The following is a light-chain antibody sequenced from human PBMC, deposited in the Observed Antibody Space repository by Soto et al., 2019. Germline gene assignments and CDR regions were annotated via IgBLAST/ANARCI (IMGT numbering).Light chain of an antibody. Sequence: QSVLTQPPSASGTPGQRVTISCSGSSSNIGSNTVNWYQQLPGTAPKLLIYNNDERPSGVPDRFSGSKSGTSASLAISGLQSEDDAEYYCSAWDGGLIGVVFGGGTKLTVL. CDR2: NND. J-gene: IGLJ2*01. CDR1: SSNIGSNT. V-gene: IGLV1-44*01. CDR3: SAWDGGLIGVV.